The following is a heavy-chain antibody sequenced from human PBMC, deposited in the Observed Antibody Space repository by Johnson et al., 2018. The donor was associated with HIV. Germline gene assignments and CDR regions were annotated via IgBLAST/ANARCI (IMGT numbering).Heavy chain of an antibody. D-gene: IGHD4-23*01. CDR3: AKDWTPVVKSPIVAFDI. Sequence: VQLVESGGGLVQPGRSLRLSCAASGFTFDDYAMHWVRQAAGKGLEWVSGISWNSGSIGYADSVKGRFTISRDNSKNTLYLQMISLRAEDTAVFYCAKDWTPVVKSPIVAFDIWGQGTMVTVSS. J-gene: IGHJ3*02. CDR1: GFTFDDYA. CDR2: ISWNSGSI. V-gene: IGHV3-9*01.